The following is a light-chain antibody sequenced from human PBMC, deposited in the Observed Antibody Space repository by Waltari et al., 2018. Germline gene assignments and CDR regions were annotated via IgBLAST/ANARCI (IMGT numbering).Light chain of an antibody. Sequence: IVMTQSPATLSVFPGERATLSCRASQSVATYFAWYQQKPGQAPRLLIYGASTRPTGIPARFSGGGSGTEFTLTISSLQSEDFAVYYCQQYNNWPLLTFGGGTRVEIK. CDR1: QSVATY. CDR2: GAS. CDR3: QQYNNWPLLT. V-gene: IGKV3-15*01. J-gene: IGKJ4*01.